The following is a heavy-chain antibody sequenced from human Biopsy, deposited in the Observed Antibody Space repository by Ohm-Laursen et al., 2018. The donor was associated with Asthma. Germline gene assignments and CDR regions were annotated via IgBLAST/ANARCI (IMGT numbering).Heavy chain of an antibody. CDR1: GFTFSSYG. Sequence: SLRLSCTACGFTFSSYGMHWVRQAPGKGLEWVAVISYDGSNKYYADSVKGRFTISRDNSKNTLYLQMNSLRAEDTAVYYCAKESGSNYAFDIWGQGTMVTVSS. J-gene: IGHJ3*02. D-gene: IGHD1-1*01. V-gene: IGHV3-30*18. CDR3: AKESGSNYAFDI. CDR2: ISYDGSNK.